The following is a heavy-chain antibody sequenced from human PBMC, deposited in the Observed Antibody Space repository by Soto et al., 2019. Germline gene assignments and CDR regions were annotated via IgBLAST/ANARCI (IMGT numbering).Heavy chain of an antibody. V-gene: IGHV3-30-3*01. CDR3: ARGNGLGYHNAFDI. D-gene: IGHD5-12*01. CDR2: ISYDGSDT. Sequence: GGSLRLSCAASGFTFSSSAMHWVRQAPGKGLEWVAVISYDGSDTYYADSVKGRFTISRDTSKNTLYLQMNSLRAEDTAVYYCARGNGLGYHNAFDIWGQGTMVTVSS. J-gene: IGHJ3*02. CDR1: GFTFSSSA.